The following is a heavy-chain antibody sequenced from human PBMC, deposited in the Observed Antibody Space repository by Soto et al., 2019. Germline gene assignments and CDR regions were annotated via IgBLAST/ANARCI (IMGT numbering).Heavy chain of an antibody. CDR1: GFTFSSYD. D-gene: IGHD2-15*01. Sequence: EVQLVQSGGGLVRPGGSLRLSCAVSGFTFSSYDMNWLRQAPGKGLEWVSYIGRSVTSTSYADSVRGRFTVSRDNAKNSLFLQMNSLRAEDTAMYYCASGQQDSLGYWGQGTLVTVSS. CDR3: ASGQQDSLGY. CDR2: IGRSVTST. J-gene: IGHJ4*02. V-gene: IGHV3-48*03.